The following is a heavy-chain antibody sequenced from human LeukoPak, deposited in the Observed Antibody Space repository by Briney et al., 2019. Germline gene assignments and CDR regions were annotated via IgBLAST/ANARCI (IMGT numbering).Heavy chain of an antibody. J-gene: IGHJ3*02. CDR1: GFSISSYY. V-gene: IGHV3-53*01. Sequence: GGSLRLSCAASGFSISSYYMSWVRQAPGKGLEWVSVNNGGGTTYYADSVKGRFTISRDNSKNTLYFQMNSLRAEDTAVYYCARVALYALDIWGQGTMVTVSS. D-gene: IGHD3-16*01. CDR3: ARVALYALDI. CDR2: NNGGGTT.